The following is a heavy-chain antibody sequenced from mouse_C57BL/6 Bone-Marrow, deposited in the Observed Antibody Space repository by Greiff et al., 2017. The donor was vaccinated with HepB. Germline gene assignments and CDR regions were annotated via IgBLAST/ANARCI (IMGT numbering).Heavy chain of an antibody. V-gene: IGHV1-72*01. CDR3: ARDYGSSYVRYYFDY. Sequence: QVQLKQPGAELVKPGASVKLSCKASGYTFTSYWMHWVKQRPGRGLEWIGRIDPNSGGTKYNEKFKSKATLTVDKPSSTAYMQLSSLTSEDSAVYYCARDYGSSYVRYYFDYWGQGTTLTVSS. D-gene: IGHD1-1*01. J-gene: IGHJ2*01. CDR1: GYTFTSYW. CDR2: IDPNSGGT.